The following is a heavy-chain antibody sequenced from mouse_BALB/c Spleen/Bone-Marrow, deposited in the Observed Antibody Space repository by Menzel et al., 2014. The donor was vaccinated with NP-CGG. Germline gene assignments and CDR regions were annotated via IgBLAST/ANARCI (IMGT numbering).Heavy chain of an antibody. CDR1: GFTFSSYG. CDR2: INRNGCTN. J-gene: IGHJ3*01. D-gene: IGHD2-4*01. Sequence: EVKLQESGGGLVQPGGSLKLSCTASGFTFSSYGLSWVSQTPDKRLELVATINRNGCTNSYPDSVKGRFTISRDNAKNTLYLQMSRLKSEHTALYYCTRGVNDYSWFAYWGQGTLVTVSA. CDR3: TRGVNDYSWFAY. V-gene: IGHV5-6-3*01.